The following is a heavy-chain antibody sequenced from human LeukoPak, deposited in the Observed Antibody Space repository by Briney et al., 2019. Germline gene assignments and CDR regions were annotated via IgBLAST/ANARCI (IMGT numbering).Heavy chain of an antibody. J-gene: IGHJ6*02. V-gene: IGHV4-31*03. Sequence: SETLSLTCTVSGGSISSGGSYWSWIRQHPGKGLEWIGYIYYSGSTYYNPSLKSRVTISVDTSKNQFSLKLSSVTAADTAVYYCARVRRGVVPAAMGGYYYYGMDVWGQGTTVTVSS. CDR3: ARVRRGVVPAAMGGYYYYGMDV. CDR1: GGSISSGGSY. D-gene: IGHD2-2*01. CDR2: IYYSGST.